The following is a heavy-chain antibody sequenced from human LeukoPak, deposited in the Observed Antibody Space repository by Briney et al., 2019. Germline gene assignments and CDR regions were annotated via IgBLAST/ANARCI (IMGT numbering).Heavy chain of an antibody. D-gene: IGHD1-26*01. J-gene: IGHJ4*02. CDR1: GFTFSIYA. CDR3: ARVWDEADY. V-gene: IGHV3-30-3*01. CDR2: ISYDGSNK. Sequence: PGGSLRLSCAASGFTFSIYAMHWVRQAPGKGLEWVAVISYDGSNKYYADSVKGRFPISRDNSKNTLYLQMNSLRAEHTDVYYCARVWDEADYWGQGTLVTVSS.